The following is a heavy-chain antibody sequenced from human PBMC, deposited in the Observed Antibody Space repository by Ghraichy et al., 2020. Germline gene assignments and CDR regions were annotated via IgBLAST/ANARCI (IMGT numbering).Heavy chain of an antibody. Sequence: GGSLRLSCAASGFSFSDYYMGWIRQAPGKGLEWLSYISSSGYTIYYADSVKDRFTISRDNAKNSLFLQMNSLRVEDTAVYFCARETSTYYYKNPFDYWGQGALVTVSS. V-gene: IGHV3-11*01. J-gene: IGHJ4*02. CDR1: GFSFSDYY. CDR3: ARETSTYYYKNPFDY. CDR2: ISSSGYTI. D-gene: IGHD1-26*01.